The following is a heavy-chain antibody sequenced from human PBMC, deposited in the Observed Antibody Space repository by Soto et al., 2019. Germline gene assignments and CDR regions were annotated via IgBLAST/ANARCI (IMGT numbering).Heavy chain of an antibody. CDR3: AREDSIIIPAVSDF. CDR1: GFAFNNYG. Sequence: KPGGSLRLSCTVSGFAFNNYGINWVRQAPGKGLEWVSSISKSDYTYYSDSVKGRFTISRDNAENSVSLQMNTLRVEDTAVYYCAREDSIIIPAVSDFWGQGTLVTVSS. CDR2: ISKSDYT. V-gene: IGHV3-21*01. D-gene: IGHD2-2*01. J-gene: IGHJ4*02.